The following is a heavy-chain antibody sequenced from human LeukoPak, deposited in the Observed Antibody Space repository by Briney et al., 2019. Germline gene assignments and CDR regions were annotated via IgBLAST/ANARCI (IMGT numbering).Heavy chain of an antibody. CDR1: GGTFSSYA. Sequence: SVKVSCKASGGTFSSYAISWVRQAPGQGLEWMGRIIPIFGTANYAQKFQGRVTITTDESTSTAYMELCSLRSEDTAVYYCARSDYYDSSGYYYWGQGTLVTVSS. CDR3: ARSDYYDSSGYYY. CDR2: IIPIFGTA. J-gene: IGHJ4*02. D-gene: IGHD3-22*01. V-gene: IGHV1-69*05.